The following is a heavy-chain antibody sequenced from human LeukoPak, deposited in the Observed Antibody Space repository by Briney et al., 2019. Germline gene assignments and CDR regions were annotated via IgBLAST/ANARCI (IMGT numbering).Heavy chain of an antibody. V-gene: IGHV3-23*01. CDR2: ISGSGGST. J-gene: IGHJ4*02. CDR1: GFTFSSYA. D-gene: IGHD3-10*01. CDR3: AKGQASLLWFGELFR. Sequence: GGSLRLSCAASGFTFSSYAMSWVRQAPGKGLEWVSAISGSGGSTYYADSVKGRLTISRDNSKNTLYLQMNSLRAEDTAVYYCAKGQASLLWFGELFRWGQGTLVTVSS.